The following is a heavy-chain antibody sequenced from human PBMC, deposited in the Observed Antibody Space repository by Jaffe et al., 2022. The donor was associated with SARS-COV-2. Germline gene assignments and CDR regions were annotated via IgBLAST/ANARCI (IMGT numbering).Heavy chain of an antibody. J-gene: IGHJ5*02. CDR1: GFTFSSYA. V-gene: IGHV3-30-3*01. D-gene: IGHD6-13*01. CDR3: ARAEYSSSWYWFDP. Sequence: QVQLVESGGGVVQPGRSLRLSCAASGFTFSSYAMHWVRQAPGKGLEWVAVISYDGSNKYYADSVKGRFTISRDNSKNTLYLQMNSLRAEDTAVYYCARAEYSSSWYWFDPWGQGTLVTVSS. CDR2: ISYDGSNK.